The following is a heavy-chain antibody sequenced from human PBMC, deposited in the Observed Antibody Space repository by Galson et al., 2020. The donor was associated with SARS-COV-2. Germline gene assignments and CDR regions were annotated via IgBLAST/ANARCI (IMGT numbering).Heavy chain of an antibody. D-gene: IGHD6-13*01. Sequence: ASVKVSCKASGYTFTNYYIHWVRQAPGQGLEWMGIINASGGSTTYAQKFQGRVTMTRDTSTSTVYMELNSLGSEDTAVYYCARDSRSRSWFFDPWGQGTLVTVSS. J-gene: IGHJ5*02. CDR2: INASGGST. CDR3: ARDSRSRSWFFDP. CDR1: GYTFTNYY. V-gene: IGHV1-46*01.